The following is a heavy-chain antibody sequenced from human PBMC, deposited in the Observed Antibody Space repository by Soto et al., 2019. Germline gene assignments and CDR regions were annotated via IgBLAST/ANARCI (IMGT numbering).Heavy chain of an antibody. CDR3: AKDSGFSEVADSDDS. V-gene: IGHV3-23*01. J-gene: IGHJ5*01. Sequence: PGGSLRLSCAASGFTFGNYAMTWFRQAPGKGLEWVSSIGSTAHATFYADSVNGRFSIPRDNSKNTVSLQMNSLRVEDSAIYYCAKDSGFSEVADSDDSWGHGILVTVSS. CDR1: GFTFGNYA. CDR2: IGSTAHAT. D-gene: IGHD6-19*01.